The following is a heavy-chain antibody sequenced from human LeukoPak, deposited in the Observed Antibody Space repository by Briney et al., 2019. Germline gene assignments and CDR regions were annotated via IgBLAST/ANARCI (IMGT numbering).Heavy chain of an antibody. CDR1: GFTFSSFG. D-gene: IGHD2-2*01. CDR3: TRARRFCSGSTCNHDVFDI. CDR2: IWYDGSNK. Sequence: GGSLRLSCAASGFTFSSFGMHWVRQAAGKGLEWVAVIWYDGSNKYYADSVTGRFTISRDNSKNTLYPQMNSLRAEDTAVYYCTRARRFCSGSTCNHDVFDIWGQGTMVTVSS. V-gene: IGHV3-33*01. J-gene: IGHJ3*02.